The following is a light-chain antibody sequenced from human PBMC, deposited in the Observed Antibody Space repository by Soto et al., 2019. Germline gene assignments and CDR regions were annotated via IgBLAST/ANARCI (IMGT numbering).Light chain of an antibody. V-gene: IGKV3-15*01. J-gene: IGKJ5*01. CDR1: QSVSSN. Sequence: IVSTQSPAILSVSPGASATLSGRASQSVSSNLAWYQQKPGQAPRLLIYGASTRATGIPARFSGSGSGTEFTLNISSLQSEDLAVYYCQKYNNRPITFGQGTQLEIK. CDR3: QKYNNRPIT. CDR2: GAS.